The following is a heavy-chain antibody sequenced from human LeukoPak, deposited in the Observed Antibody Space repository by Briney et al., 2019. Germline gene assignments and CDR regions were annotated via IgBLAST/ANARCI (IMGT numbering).Heavy chain of an antibody. CDR2: ISDYNGDT. J-gene: IGHJ3*02. V-gene: IGHV1-18*01. CDR1: GYTFTSYG. CDR3: ARDLLYCGGDCYHDAFDI. D-gene: IGHD2-21*02. Sequence: ASVKVSCKASGYTFTSYGIIWVRQAPGRGLEWMGWISDYNGDTNYAQKLQGRVTMTTDTSTSTAYMELRSLRSDDTAVYYCARDLLYCGGDCYHDAFDIWGQGTMVTVSS.